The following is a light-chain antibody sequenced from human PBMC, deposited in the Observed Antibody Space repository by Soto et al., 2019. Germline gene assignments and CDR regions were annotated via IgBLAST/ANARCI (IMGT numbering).Light chain of an antibody. Sequence: IVLTQSPATLSLSPGERATLSCRASQSVSSYLAWYQQQPGQAPRLLVYAASNRATGIPARFSGSGSGTDFSLTISNLEPEDFAVYYCQQRSSWPRITFGPGTKVDLK. V-gene: IGKV3-11*01. CDR1: QSVSSY. CDR3: QQRSSWPRIT. CDR2: AAS. J-gene: IGKJ3*01.